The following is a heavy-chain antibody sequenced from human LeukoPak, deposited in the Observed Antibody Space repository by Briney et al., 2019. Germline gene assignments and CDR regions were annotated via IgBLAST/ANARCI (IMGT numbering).Heavy chain of an antibody. D-gene: IGHD5-24*01. J-gene: IGHJ4*02. V-gene: IGHV3-66*02. Sequence: GGSLRLSCAASGFTVSSNYMSWVRQAPGKGLEWVSVIYSGGSTYHADSVKGRFTISRDNSKNTLYLQMNSLRAEDTAVYYCARDCLGDGYNCDYWGQGTLVTVSS. CDR2: IYSGGST. CDR3: ARDCLGDGYNCDY. CDR1: GFTVSSNY.